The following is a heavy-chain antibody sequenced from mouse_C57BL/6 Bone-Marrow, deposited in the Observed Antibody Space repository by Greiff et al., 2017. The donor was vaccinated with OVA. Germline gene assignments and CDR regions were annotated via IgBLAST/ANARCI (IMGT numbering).Heavy chain of an antibody. J-gene: IGHJ3*01. CDR2: INPYNGGT. CDR1: GYTFTDYY. CDR3: ARNDYGAWFAY. Sequence: EVQLQQSGPVLVKPGASVKMSCKASGYTFTDYYMNWVKQSHGKSLEWIGVINPYNGGTSYTQKFKGKATLTVDKSSITADMELNSLTSEDSAVYYCARNDYGAWFAYWGQGTLVTVSA. V-gene: IGHV1-19*01. D-gene: IGHD2-4*01.